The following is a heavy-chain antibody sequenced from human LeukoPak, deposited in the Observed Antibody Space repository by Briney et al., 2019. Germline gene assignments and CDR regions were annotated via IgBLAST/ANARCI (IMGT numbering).Heavy chain of an antibody. CDR2: INPNSGGT. J-gene: IGHJ3*02. Sequence: ASVKVSCKASGGTFSSYAISWVRQAPGQGLEWMGWINPNSGGTNYAQKFQGRVTMTRDTSISTAYMELSRLRSDDTAVYYCARGLGRGIDIWGQGTMVTISS. CDR1: GGTFSSYA. CDR3: ARGLGRGIDI. V-gene: IGHV1-2*02. D-gene: IGHD1-26*01.